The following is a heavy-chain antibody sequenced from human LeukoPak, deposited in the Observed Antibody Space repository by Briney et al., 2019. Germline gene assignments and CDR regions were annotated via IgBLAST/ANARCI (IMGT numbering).Heavy chain of an antibody. Sequence: GGSLRLSCEGSGFTFSNYWMGWVRQAPGKGLQWVANIKTDGSEKYYVDSVKGRFTISRDNAKNSLYLQMNSLRAEDTAVYYCAREEVLLWFGYFDLWGRGTLVTVSS. CDR1: GFTFSNYW. V-gene: IGHV3-7*01. J-gene: IGHJ2*01. D-gene: IGHD3-10*01. CDR2: IKTDGSEK. CDR3: AREEVLLWFGYFDL.